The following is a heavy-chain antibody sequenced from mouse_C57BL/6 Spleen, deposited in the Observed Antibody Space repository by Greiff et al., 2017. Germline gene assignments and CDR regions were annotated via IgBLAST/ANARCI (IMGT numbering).Heavy chain of an antibody. CDR2: IGSGGSYT. CDR3: ARHPRGYFDY. J-gene: IGHJ2*01. V-gene: IGHV5-6*01. CDR1: GFTFSSYG. Sequence: VQLKESGGDLVKPGGSLKLSCAASGFTFSSYGMSWVRQTPDKRLEWVATIGSGGSYTYYPDSVKGRFTISRDNAKNTLYLQMSSLKSEDTAMYYCARHPRGYFDYWGQGTTLTVSS.